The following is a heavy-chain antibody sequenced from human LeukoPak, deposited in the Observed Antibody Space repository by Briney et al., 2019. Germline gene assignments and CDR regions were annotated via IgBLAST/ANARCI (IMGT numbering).Heavy chain of an antibody. V-gene: IGHV3-48*03. CDR1: GFTFSSYA. CDR3: ARATRRYYYDSREVREYNWFDP. D-gene: IGHD3-22*01. J-gene: IGHJ5*02. Sequence: PGGSLRLSCAASGFTFSSYAMNWVRQAPGKGLEWVSYISSSGSNIYYADSMKGRFTISRDNAKNSLYLQMNSLRAEDTAVYYCARATRRYYYDSREVREYNWFDPWGQGTLVTVSS. CDR2: ISSSGSNI.